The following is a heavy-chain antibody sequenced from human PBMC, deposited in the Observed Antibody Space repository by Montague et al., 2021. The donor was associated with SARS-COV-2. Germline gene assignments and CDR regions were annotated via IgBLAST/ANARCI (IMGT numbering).Heavy chain of an antibody. D-gene: IGHD3-10*01. CDR2: VYYTGGT. V-gene: IGHV4-59*01. CDR3: ARADGGSSYNYYGLDV. J-gene: IGHJ6*02. CDR1: GGSINSFY. Sequence: SETLSLTCSISGGSINSFYWNWIRQYPGKGLEWIGYVYYTGGTNYNPSLKSRATISVDTSKNQFSLTVGSVTAADTAVYYCARADGGSSYNYYGLDVWGQGTTVTVSS.